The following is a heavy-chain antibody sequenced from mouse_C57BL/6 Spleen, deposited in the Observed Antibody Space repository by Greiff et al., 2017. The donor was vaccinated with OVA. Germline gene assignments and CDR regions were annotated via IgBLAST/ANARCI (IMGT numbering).Heavy chain of an antibody. D-gene: IGHD2-5*01. J-gene: IGHJ2*01. Sequence: EVKLVESGGDLVKPGGSLKLSCAASGFTFSSYGMYWVRQTPDKRLEWVATISIGGSYTYYPDSVKGRFTISRDNAKNTLYLQMSSLKSEDTAMYYGARHEDYSNYVLFDYWGQGTTLTVSS. V-gene: IGHV5-6*01. CDR2: ISIGGSYT. CDR3: ARHEDYSNYVLFDY. CDR1: GFTFSSYG.